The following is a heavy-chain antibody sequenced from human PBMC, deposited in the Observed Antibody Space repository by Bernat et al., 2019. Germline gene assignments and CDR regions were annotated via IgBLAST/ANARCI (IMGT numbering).Heavy chain of an antibody. J-gene: IGHJ4*02. CDR1: GFTFSNYE. D-gene: IGHD3-10*01. CDR3: AVITMVQGVGTFPDY. CDR2: IGSSGITI. V-gene: IGHV3-48*03. Sequence: EVQLVESGGGLVQPGGSLRLSCAAFGFTFSNYEMNWVRQAPGKGLEWVSYIGSSGITIYYTESVKGRFTISRDNAKNSLYLQMNSLIAEDAAVYYCAVITMVQGVGTFPDYWGQGTLVSVSS.